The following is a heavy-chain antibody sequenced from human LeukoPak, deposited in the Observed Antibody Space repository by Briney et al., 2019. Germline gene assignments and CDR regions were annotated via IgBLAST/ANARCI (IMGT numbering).Heavy chain of an antibody. J-gene: IGHJ6*03. CDR3: ARAGGMGRFLEWSHYYYYYMDV. V-gene: IGHV1-8*01. D-gene: IGHD3-3*01. CDR1: GYTFTTYD. CDR2: MNPNSGNT. Sequence: ASVKVSCKASGYTFTTYDINWVRQATGQGLEWMGWMNPNSGNTGYAQKFQGRVTITRDTSASTAYMELSSLRSEDTAVYYCARAGGMGRFLEWSHYYYYYMDVWGKGTTVTVSS.